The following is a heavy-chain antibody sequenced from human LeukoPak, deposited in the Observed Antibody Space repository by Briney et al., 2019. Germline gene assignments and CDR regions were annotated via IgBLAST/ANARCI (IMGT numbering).Heavy chain of an antibody. J-gene: IGHJ4*02. CDR1: GGSLSSGDYY. CDR3: ARESIVVPAAIDY. D-gene: IGHD2-2*01. V-gene: IGHV4-30-4*08. Sequence: PSQTLSLTCTVSGGSLSSGDYYWSWIRQPPGTGLEWIGYIYYSGSTYYNPSLKSRVTISVDTSKNQFSLKLSSVTAADTAVYYCARESIVVPAAIDYWGQGTLVTVSS. CDR2: IYYSGST.